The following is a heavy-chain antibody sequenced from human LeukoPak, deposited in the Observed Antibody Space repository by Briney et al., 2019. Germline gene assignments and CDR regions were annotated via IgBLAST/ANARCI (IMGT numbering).Heavy chain of an antibody. CDR3: ARMYSGTSYYFDF. J-gene: IGHJ4*02. Sequence: SETLSLTCSVSGVSISDYHWIWIRQPPAKGLEWMGYFSYSGSTRCNPSLKSRVTMSVDTSKNQFSLRLISVAAADTAVYYCARMYSGTSYYFDFWGQGTLVTVSS. CDR2: FSYSGST. V-gene: IGHV4-59*01. CDR1: GVSISDYH. D-gene: IGHD1-26*01.